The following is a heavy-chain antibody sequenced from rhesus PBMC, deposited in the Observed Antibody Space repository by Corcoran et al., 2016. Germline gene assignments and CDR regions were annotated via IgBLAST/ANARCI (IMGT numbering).Heavy chain of an antibody. CDR1: GGSFSGYS. Sequence: QVQLQESGPGLVKPSEPLSLTCGVSGGSFSGYSWGWIRQPPGKGVGWVGDISVRNGSPDYNPSVKRRVTISTETSKNQFARNLTSVTAADTAVYYVARVPNVWTGYYQYYFDQWGQGVLVTVSS. V-gene: IGHV4-165*01. CDR2: ISVRNGSP. D-gene: IGHD3-3*01. J-gene: IGHJ4*01. CDR3: ARVPNVWTGYYQYYFDQ.